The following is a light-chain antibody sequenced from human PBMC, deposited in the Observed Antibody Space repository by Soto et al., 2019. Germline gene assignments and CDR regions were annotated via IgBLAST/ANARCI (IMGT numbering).Light chain of an antibody. J-gene: IGKJ4*01. CDR2: GAS. Sequence: EVVLPQPPGTLSLSPGEIATLSCRASQSVSSSYLAWYQQKPGQAPRLLIYGASSRATGIPDRFNGSGSGTVFILTISIVADECLVVYCWQRSGWPTLTFGGGTKVDIK. CDR3: QRSGWPTLT. CDR1: QSVSSSY. V-gene: IGKV3-20*01.